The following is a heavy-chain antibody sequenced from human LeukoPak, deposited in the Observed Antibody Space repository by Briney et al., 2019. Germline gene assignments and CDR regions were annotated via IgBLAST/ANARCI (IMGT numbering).Heavy chain of an antibody. D-gene: IGHD3-10*01. Sequence: GGSLRLSCAASGFTFNNAWMNWVRQVPGKGLEWVGRIKSKTDGGTTDHAAPVKGRFTISRDDSKSTLYSQMNSLKTEDTAIYYCATGRIWFGEWYWGQGTLVTVSS. J-gene: IGHJ4*02. V-gene: IGHV3-15*07. CDR1: GFTFNNAW. CDR3: ATGRIWFGEWY. CDR2: IKSKTDGGTT.